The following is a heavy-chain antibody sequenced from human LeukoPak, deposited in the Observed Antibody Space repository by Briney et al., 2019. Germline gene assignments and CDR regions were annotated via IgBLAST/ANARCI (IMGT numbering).Heavy chain of an antibody. J-gene: IGHJ4*02. CDR2: IYYSGST. D-gene: IGHD6-13*01. CDR3: ARVERGIAAAGHDY. V-gene: IGHV4-31*11. CDR1: GGSFSGYS. Sequence: SETLSLTCAVYGGSFSGYSWSWIRQHPGKGLEWIGYIYYSGSTYYNPSLKSRVTISVDTSKNQFSLKLSSVTAADTAVYYCARVERGIAAAGHDYWGQGTLVTVSS.